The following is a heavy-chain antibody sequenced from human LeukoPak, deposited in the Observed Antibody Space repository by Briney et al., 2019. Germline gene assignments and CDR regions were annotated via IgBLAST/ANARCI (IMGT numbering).Heavy chain of an antibody. V-gene: IGHV1-69*05. CDR2: IIPIFGTA. J-gene: IGHJ5*02. D-gene: IGHD2-15*01. CDR1: GGTFSRYA. Sequence: GASVKVSCKASGGTFSRYAISWVRQAPGQGLEWMGGIIPIFGTANYAQKFQGRVTLTTDTSTSTAYMELRSLRSDDTAVYYCAREGYCSGGTCYSTMNWFDPWGQGTLVTVSS. CDR3: AREGYCSGGTCYSTMNWFDP.